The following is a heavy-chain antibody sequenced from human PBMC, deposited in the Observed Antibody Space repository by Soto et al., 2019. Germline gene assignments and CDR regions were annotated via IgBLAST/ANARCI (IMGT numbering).Heavy chain of an antibody. D-gene: IGHD3-22*01. CDR1: GYTFTGYY. J-gene: IGHJ6*02. CDR2: INPNSGGT. Sequence: AASVKVSCKASGYTFTGYYMHWVRQAPGQGLEWMGWINPNSGGTNYAQKFQGWVTMTRDTSISTAYMELSRLRSDDTAVYYCARSRTDSSGYYTYYYYGMDVWGQGTTVTVSS. V-gene: IGHV1-2*04. CDR3: ARSRTDSSGYYTYYYYGMDV.